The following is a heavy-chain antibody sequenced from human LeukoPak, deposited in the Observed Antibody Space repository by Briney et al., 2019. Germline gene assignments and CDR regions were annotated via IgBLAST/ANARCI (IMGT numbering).Heavy chain of an antibody. Sequence: GGSLRLSCAASGLTFSSYAMHWVRQGPGKGLECVSSISSSSTYIYYADSVKGRFTISRDNAKNSLYLQMNSLRAEDTAVYYCARDRVVGAMRYYFDYWGQGTLVTVSS. CDR3: ARDRVVGAMRYYFDY. J-gene: IGHJ4*02. CDR2: ISSSSTYI. D-gene: IGHD1-26*01. V-gene: IGHV3-21*01. CDR1: GLTFSSYA.